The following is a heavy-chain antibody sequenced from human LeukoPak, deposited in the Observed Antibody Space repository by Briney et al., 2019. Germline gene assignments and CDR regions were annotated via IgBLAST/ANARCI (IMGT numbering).Heavy chain of an antibody. Sequence: KPSETLSLTCTVSGGSISSYYWSWIRQPPGKGLEWIGYIYYSGSTNYNPSLKSRVTISVDTSKNQFSLKLSSLTAADTAVYYCARHQSACVHNFDYWGQGTLVTVSS. D-gene: IGHD6-6*01. CDR2: IYYSGST. CDR3: ARHQSACVHNFDY. J-gene: IGHJ4*02. V-gene: IGHV4-59*08. CDR1: GGSISSYY.